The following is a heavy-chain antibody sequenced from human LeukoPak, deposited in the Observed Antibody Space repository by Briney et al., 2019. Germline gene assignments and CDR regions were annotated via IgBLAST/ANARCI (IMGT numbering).Heavy chain of an antibody. D-gene: IGHD4-17*01. V-gene: IGHV3-7*01. CDR2: IQQDGSEK. CDR3: ARDQTVTTISDYYYYYMDV. Sequence: GGSLRLSCAASGFTFSTYWMSWVRQAPGKGLEWVANIQQDGSEKYYVDSVKGRFTISRDNAKNSLYLQMNSLRAEDTAVYYCARDQTVTTISDYYYYYMDVWGKGTTVTVSS. CDR1: GFTFSTYW. J-gene: IGHJ6*03.